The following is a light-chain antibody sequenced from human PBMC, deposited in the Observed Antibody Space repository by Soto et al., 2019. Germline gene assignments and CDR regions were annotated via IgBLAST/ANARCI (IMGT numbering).Light chain of an antibody. V-gene: IGLV1-47*01. Sequence: ELTQAPSVSWTPGQRVTISCSVSSSNIGSNSVYWYQHLTGTAPKLLIYRNNQRPSGVPDRISGSKSDTSASLAISGLRSEDEADYYCATWDSSLSAYVFGTGTKVTV. CDR1: SSNIGSNS. CDR2: RNN. CDR3: ATWDSSLSAYV. J-gene: IGLJ1*01.